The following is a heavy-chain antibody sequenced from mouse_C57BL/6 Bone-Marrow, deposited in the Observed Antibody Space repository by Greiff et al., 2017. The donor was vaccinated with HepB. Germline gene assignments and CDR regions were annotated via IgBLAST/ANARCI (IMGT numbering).Heavy chain of an antibody. CDR1: GYSFTGYY. CDR3: ARCPQYYGSSHWYFDV. CDR2: INPSTGGT. J-gene: IGHJ1*03. D-gene: IGHD1-1*01. V-gene: IGHV1-42*01. Sequence: EVKLVESGPELVKPGASVKISCKASGYSFTGYYMNWVKQSPEKSLEWIGEINPSTGGTTYNQKFKAKATLTVDKSSSTAYMQLKSLTSEDSAVYYCARCPQYYGSSHWYFDVWGTGTTVTVSS.